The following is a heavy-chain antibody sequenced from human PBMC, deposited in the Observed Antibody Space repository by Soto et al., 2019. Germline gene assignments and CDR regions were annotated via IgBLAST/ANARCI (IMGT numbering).Heavy chain of an antibody. Sequence: GGSLRLSCAASGFTFSSYDMHWVRQATGKGLEWVSAIGTAGDTYYPGSVKGRFTISRENAKNSLYLQMNSLRAGDTAVYYCARSRGIVVVPGPIAFDAFDIWGQGTMVTVSS. CDR1: GFTFSSYD. CDR3: ARSRGIVVVPGPIAFDAFDI. J-gene: IGHJ3*02. V-gene: IGHV3-13*01. D-gene: IGHD2-2*01. CDR2: IGTAGDT.